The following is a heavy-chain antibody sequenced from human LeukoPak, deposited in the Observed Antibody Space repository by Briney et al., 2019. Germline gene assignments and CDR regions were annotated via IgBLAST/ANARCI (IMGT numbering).Heavy chain of an antibody. Sequence: SETLSLTCAVYGGSFSGYYWSWIRQPPGKGLEWIGEINHSGSTNYNPSLKSRVTISVDTSKNQFSLKLSSVTAADTAVYYCARPSNQRFFTVWGKGTTVTVSS. V-gene: IGHV4-34*01. J-gene: IGHJ6*04. D-gene: IGHD2-2*01. CDR3: ARPSNQRFFTV. CDR2: INHSGST. CDR1: GGSFSGYY.